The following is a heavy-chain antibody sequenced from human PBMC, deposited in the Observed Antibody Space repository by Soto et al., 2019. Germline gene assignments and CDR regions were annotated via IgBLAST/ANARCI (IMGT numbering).Heavy chain of an antibody. CDR1: GYTFTSYA. J-gene: IGHJ6*03. D-gene: IGHD4-17*01. CDR2: INAGNGNT. CDR3: ARDRGTTVTTFYYYYYMDV. Sequence: ASVKVSCKASGYTFTSYAMHWVRQAPGQRLEWMGWINAGNGNTKYSQKFQGRVTITRDTSASTAYMELSSLRSEDTAVYYCARDRGTTVTTFYYYYYMDVWGKGTTVTVS. V-gene: IGHV1-3*01.